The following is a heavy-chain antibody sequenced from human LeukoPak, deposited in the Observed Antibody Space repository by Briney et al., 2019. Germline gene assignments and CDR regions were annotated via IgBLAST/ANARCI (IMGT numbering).Heavy chain of an antibody. D-gene: IGHD2-15*01. CDR1: GFTFSNAW. CDR3: TTSPPYCSGGSCFDY. J-gene: IGHJ4*02. V-gene: IGHV3-15*01. CDR2: IKSKTDGGTT. Sequence: GGSLRLXCAASGFTFSNAWMSWVRQAPGKALEWVGRIKSKTDGGTTDYAAPVKGRFTISRDDSKNTLYLQMNSLKTEDTAVYYCTTSPPYCSGGSCFDYWGQGTLVTVSS.